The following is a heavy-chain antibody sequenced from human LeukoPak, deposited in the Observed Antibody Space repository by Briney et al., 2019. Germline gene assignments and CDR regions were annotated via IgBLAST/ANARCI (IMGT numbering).Heavy chain of an antibody. CDR2: INPSRRDA. CDR3: ARYSSSSPFDY. CDR1: VYTLTYHH. V-gene: IGHV1-2*06. D-gene: IGHD6-6*01. J-gene: IGHJ4*02. Sequence: ASVKVSCKASVYTLTYHHMHWVRQTPGQGLDWMGRINPSRRDANYAHRFQGRHFMTDDASISTLYMELMSLRSDGTAVYYCARYSSSSPFDYWGQGTLVTVSS.